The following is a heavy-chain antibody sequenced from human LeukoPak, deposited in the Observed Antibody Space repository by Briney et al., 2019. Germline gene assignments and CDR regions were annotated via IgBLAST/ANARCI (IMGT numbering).Heavy chain of an antibody. CDR1: GYSFTTYW. D-gene: IGHD4-17*01. CDR3: ARPPTTMTKLAFDI. Sequence: GESLKIPCKGSGYSFTTYWIGWVRQMPGKGLEWMGVIYPGDSDTRYSPSFQGQVTISADKSTSTAYLQWSSLKASDTAMYYCARPPTTMTKLAFDIWGQGTMVTVSS. V-gene: IGHV5-51*01. CDR2: IYPGDSDT. J-gene: IGHJ3*02.